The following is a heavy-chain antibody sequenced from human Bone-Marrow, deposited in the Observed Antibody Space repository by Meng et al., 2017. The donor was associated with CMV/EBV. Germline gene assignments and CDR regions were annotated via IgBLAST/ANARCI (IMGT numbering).Heavy chain of an antibody. CDR3: ARVSGSYYYFGMDV. D-gene: IGHD1-26*01. CDR1: GFSVSSDY. CDR2: IYPAGST. J-gene: IGHJ6*02. V-gene: IGHV3-53*01. Sequence: GESLKISCAVSGFSVSSDYMNWVRQAPGKGLEWVSVIYPAGSTYYADSVKGRFTISRDSSKNTLHLQMNSLRAEDTAVYYCARVSGSYYYFGMDVWGQRTTVTVSS.